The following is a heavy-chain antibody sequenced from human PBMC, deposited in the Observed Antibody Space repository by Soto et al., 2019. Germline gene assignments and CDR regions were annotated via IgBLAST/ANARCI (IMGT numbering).Heavy chain of an antibody. D-gene: IGHD1-1*01. CDR1: GASISGFY. J-gene: IGHJ5*02. CDR3: VRDGTKPLRYWFGP. Sequence: SETLSLTCTVAGASISGFYWSWIRKSAGKGLEWIGRIYATGTTDYNPSLKSRVMMSVDTSKMQFSLKLRSVTDADTAVSYCVRDGTKPLRYWFGPCGQG. CDR2: IYATGTT. V-gene: IGHV4-4*07.